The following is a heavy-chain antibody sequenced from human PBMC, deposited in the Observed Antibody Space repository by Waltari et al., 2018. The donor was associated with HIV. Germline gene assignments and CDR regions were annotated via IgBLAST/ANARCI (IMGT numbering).Heavy chain of an antibody. CDR3: HRPWDSDHWGSDL. J-gene: IGHJ4*01. Sequence: QDQLIQSGTEVKEHGASLRVSCRASGYTFIGYFIHWVRQAPGQGLEWMGDLTPEGGGTEYAQEFRGRVTLTGDTSVNTAYLDLKGLRFDDTATYFCHRPWDSDHWGSDLWGQGTLVIVS. CDR2: LTPEGGGT. CDR1: GYTFIGYF. D-gene: IGHD3-16*01. V-gene: IGHV1-2*02.